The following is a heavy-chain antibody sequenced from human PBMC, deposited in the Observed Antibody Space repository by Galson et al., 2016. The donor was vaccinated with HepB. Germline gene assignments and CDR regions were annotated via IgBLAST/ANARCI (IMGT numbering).Heavy chain of an antibody. CDR2: IDYTPST. D-gene: IGHD2-15*01. CDR3: ARGRRTICNGSICYKDSYYYAMDV. J-gene: IGHJ6*02. V-gene: IGHV4-61*01. Sequence: SETLSLTCIVSGESVINDRYYWTWIRLPPGKGLELIGCIDYTPSTNYSTSPKTRATMSLDASENEVPLRLSSVTAADTAIYYCARGRRTICNGSICYKDSYYYAMDVWGQGTTVAVS. CDR1: GESVINDRYY.